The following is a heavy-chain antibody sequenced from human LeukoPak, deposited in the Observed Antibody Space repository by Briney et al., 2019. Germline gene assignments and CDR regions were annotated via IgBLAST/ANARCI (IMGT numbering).Heavy chain of an antibody. V-gene: IGHV3-30*02. CDR1: GFTFNNYG. Sequence: GGSLRLSCAASGFTFNNYGILWVRQAPGKGLEWVAFIRYDGNKKYYTDSVKGRFTISRDNSKNTLYLQMNSLRAEDTAVYYCAKDMDYDDVSGYYWGFDYWGQGTLVTVSS. D-gene: IGHD3-22*01. CDR2: IRYDGNKK. CDR3: AKDMDYDDVSGYYWGFDY. J-gene: IGHJ4*02.